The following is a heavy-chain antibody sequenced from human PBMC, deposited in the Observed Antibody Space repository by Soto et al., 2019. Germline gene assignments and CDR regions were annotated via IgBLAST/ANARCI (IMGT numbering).Heavy chain of an antibody. CDR1: GGTFSSYA. V-gene: IGHV1-69*13. J-gene: IGHJ4*02. CDR3: ATAGPVYYFDY. D-gene: IGHD3-16*01. CDR2: IIPIFGTA. Sequence: ASVKVSCKASGGTFSSYAISWVRQAPGQGLEWMGGIIPIFGTANYAQKFQGRVTITADESTGTAYMELSSLRSEDTAVYYCATAGPVYYFDYWGQGTLVTVSS.